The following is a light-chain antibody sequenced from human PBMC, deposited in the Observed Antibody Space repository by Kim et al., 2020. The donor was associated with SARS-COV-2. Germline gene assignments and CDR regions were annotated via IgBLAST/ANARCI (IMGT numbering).Light chain of an antibody. CDR2: DVS. CDR1: SSGVGGYEY. Sequence: QSALTQPRSVSGSPGQSVTISCTGTSSGVGGYEYVSWYQHHPGKAPKVVIYDVSRRPSGVPRRFSGSKSANTASLTISGLQADEEADYYCCSYSGTWVFGGGTQLTVL. J-gene: IGLJ2*01. CDR3: CSYSGTWV. V-gene: IGLV2-11*01.